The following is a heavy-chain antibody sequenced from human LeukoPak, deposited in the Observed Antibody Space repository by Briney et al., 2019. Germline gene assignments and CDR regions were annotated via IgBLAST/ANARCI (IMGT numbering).Heavy chain of an antibody. D-gene: IGHD2-15*01. CDR2: INHSGTT. J-gene: IGHJ3*02. V-gene: IGHV4-34*01. CDR3: ARETCSGGTCDAFDI. CDR1: GDSFSGSY. Sequence: SETLSLTCAVFGDSFSGSYWSWIRQPPGKGLEWIGEINHSGTTNYKLSLKSRVTMSVDRSKNQFSLNLSSLTAADTAVYYCARETCSGGTCDAFDIWGQGTLVTVSS.